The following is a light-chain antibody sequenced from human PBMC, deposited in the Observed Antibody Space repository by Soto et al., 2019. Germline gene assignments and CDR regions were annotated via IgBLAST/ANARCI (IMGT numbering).Light chain of an antibody. CDR2: EAS. Sequence: DIQMTQSPSSLSASVGDRVPITCQASQDIRNYLNWYQQKPGKAPKLLIYEASNLETGVPSRFSGSGSGTDFTFTISSLQPEDIATYYCQQYDNLWTFGQGTKVEIK. V-gene: IGKV1-33*01. CDR3: QQYDNLWT. CDR1: QDIRNY. J-gene: IGKJ1*01.